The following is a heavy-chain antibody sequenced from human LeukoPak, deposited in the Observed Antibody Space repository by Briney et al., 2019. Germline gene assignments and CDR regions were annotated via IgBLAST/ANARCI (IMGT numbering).Heavy chain of an antibody. D-gene: IGHD3/OR15-3a*01. J-gene: IGHJ4*02. CDR3: ARTRTDFVGYYFDY. V-gene: IGHV3-30*01. Sequence: GGSLRLSCAASGFTFSSFALHWARQAPGKGLQWVAVISYDGNNKYYADSVKGRFTISRDNSKNTLYLQMNNLRAQDTAVYYCARTRTDFVGYYFDYWGQGTLVTVSS. CDR1: GFTFSSFA. CDR2: ISYDGNNK.